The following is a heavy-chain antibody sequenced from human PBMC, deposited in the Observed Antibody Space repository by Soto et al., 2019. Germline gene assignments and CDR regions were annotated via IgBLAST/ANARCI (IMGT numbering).Heavy chain of an antibody. CDR2: IYYSGST. CDR3: ARHRSSSGYFDY. V-gene: IGHV4-59*01. Sequence: QVQLQESGPGLVKPSETLSLTCTVSGGSISSYYWSWIRQPPGKGLEWIGYIYYSGSTNYNPSLKSRVTISVDTAKNQFSRKLSSVTAADTAVYYCARHRSSSGYFDYWGQGTLVTVSS. D-gene: IGHD6-25*01. CDR1: GGSISSYY. J-gene: IGHJ4*02.